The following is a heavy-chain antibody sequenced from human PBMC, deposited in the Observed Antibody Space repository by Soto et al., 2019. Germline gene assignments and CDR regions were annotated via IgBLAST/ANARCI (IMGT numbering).Heavy chain of an antibody. CDR1: GGTFSRYA. J-gene: IGHJ2*01. Sequence: QVQLVQSGAEVKKYGSSVKVSCKASGGTFSRYAISWVRQAPGQGLEWMGGIIPMFGAPNYAQKFQGRVTITADEYTSTSYMELTGLRSADTAVYYCAQTLGSAVAGPGRFDLWGRGTLVTVSS. CDR2: IIPMFGAP. CDR3: AQTLGSAVAGPGRFDL. D-gene: IGHD6-19*01. V-gene: IGHV1-69*12.